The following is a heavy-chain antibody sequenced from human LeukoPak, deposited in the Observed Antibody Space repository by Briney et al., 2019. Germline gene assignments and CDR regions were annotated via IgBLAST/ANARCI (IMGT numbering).Heavy chain of an antibody. CDR3: ARDGSRGWDY. Sequence: GGSLRLSCAASGFTFSASWMTWVRQAPGKGLEWVANIKDNGRGEYYVDSVKGRFTVSRDNAKNSVYLQMNSLRAEDTVVYYCARDGSRGWDYWGQGTLVTVSS. D-gene: IGHD1-26*01. V-gene: IGHV3-7*01. CDR2: IKDNGRGE. CDR1: GFTFSASW. J-gene: IGHJ4*02.